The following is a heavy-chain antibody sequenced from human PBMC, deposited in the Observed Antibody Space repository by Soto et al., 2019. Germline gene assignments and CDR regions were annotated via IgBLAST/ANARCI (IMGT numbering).Heavy chain of an antibody. CDR3: QRREAIHYYYYEGMDV. V-gene: IGHV4-34*01. Sequence: SETLSLTCAVYGGSFSGYYWSWIRQPPGKGLEWIGEINHSGSTNYNPSLKSRVTISVDTSKNQFSLKLSSVTAADTAVYYCQRREAIHYYYYEGMDVWGQGIAVTVSS. J-gene: IGHJ6*02. CDR1: GGSFSGYY. CDR2: INHSGST.